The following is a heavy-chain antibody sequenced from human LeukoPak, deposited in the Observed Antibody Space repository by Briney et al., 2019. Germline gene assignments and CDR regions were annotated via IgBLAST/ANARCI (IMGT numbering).Heavy chain of an antibody. V-gene: IGHV3-30*04. CDR3: ARNGYYYGSGSYGVPNWFDP. J-gene: IGHJ5*02. CDR2: ISYDGSNK. D-gene: IGHD3-10*01. Sequence: GGSLRLSCAASGFTFSSYAMHWVRQAPGKGLEWVAVISYDGSNKYYADSVKGRFTISRDNSKNTLYLEMNSLSTEDTAVYYCARNGYYYGSGSYGVPNWFDPWGQGTLVTVSS. CDR1: GFTFSSYA.